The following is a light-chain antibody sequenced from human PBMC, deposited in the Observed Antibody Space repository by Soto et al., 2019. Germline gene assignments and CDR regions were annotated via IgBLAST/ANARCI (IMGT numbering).Light chain of an antibody. Sequence: QSALTQPASVSGSPGQSITISCTGTSSDIGAYNFVSWYQQHPGKAPKLMLYDVNIRPSGVSNRFSGSKSGNTASPTISGLQAEDEADYYCTSSTTSTTMIFGGGTKLTVL. CDR2: DVN. V-gene: IGLV2-14*03. CDR3: TSSTTSTTMI. CDR1: SSDIGAYNF. J-gene: IGLJ2*01.